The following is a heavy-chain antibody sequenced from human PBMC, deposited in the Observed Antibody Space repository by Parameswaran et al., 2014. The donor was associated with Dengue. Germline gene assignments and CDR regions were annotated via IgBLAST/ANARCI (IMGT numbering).Heavy chain of an antibody. CDR2: ITPYNGET. J-gene: IGHJ4*02. V-gene: IGHV1-18*01. D-gene: IGHD5-18*01. CDR3: ARGGAYNYGYFDF. Sequence: SWVRQAPGQGLEWMGWITPYNGETMYAQKFQGRVTMTTDTSTSTAYMELRSLRSDDTAVFYCARGGAYNYGYFDFWGQGSLVTVSS.